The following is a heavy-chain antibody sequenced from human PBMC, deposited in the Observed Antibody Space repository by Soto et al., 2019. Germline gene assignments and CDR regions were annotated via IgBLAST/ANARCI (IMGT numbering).Heavy chain of an antibody. CDR3: ARTESTMVRGVIVSLDDAFDI. D-gene: IGHD3-10*01. J-gene: IGHJ3*02. Sequence: EVQLVESGGGLVQPGGSLRLSCAASGFTVSSNYMSWVRQAPGKGLEWVSVIYSGGSTYYADSVKGRFTISRDNSKNTLYLQVNTLRSEDTAVYYCARTESTMVRGVIVSLDDAFDIWGQGTMVTVSS. CDR1: GFTVSSNY. CDR2: IYSGGST. V-gene: IGHV3-66*01.